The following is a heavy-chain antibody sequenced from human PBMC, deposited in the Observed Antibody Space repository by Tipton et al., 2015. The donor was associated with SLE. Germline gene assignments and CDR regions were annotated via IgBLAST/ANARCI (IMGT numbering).Heavy chain of an antibody. D-gene: IGHD6-13*01. CDR3: ARVYSSNWYDYYYMDV. CDR1: GFTFSSYS. Sequence: GSLRLSCAASGFTFSSYSMNWVRQAPGKGLEWVSSITSSSSYIYYADSVKGRFTISRDNAKNSLYLQMNSLRAEDTAVYYCARVYSSNWYDYYYMDVWGKGTTVTVPS. V-gene: IGHV3-21*01. J-gene: IGHJ6*03. CDR2: ITSSSSYI.